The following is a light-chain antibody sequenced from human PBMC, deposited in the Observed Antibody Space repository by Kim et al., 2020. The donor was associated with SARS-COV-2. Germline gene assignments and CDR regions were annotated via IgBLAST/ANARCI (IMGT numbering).Light chain of an antibody. CDR2: QDS. CDR1: KLGSKY. CDR3: QAWDSSTGV. V-gene: IGLV3-1*01. Sequence: SVSPGQTARSTCGGNKLGSKYACWYQQKPGQAPVLVIYQDSKRPSGIPERFSGSNSGNTATLTISGAQAMDEADYYCQAWDSSTGVFGGGTQLTVL. J-gene: IGLJ3*02.